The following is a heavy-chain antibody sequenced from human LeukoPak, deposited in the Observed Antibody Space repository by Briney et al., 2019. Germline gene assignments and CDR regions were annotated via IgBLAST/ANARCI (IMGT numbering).Heavy chain of an antibody. D-gene: IGHD3-10*01. CDR2: ISAYNGNT. Sequence: ASVKVSCKASGYTFTGYYMHWVRQAPGQGLEWMGWISAYNGNTNYAQKLQGRVTMTTDTSTSTAYMELRSLRSDDTAVYYCARFFVARNNYGSGSYRPHFDYWGQGTLVTVSS. V-gene: IGHV1-18*04. J-gene: IGHJ4*02. CDR1: GYTFTGYY. CDR3: ARFFVARNNYGSGSYRPHFDY.